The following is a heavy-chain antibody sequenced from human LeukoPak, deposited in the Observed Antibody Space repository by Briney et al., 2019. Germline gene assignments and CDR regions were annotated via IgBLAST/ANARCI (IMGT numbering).Heavy chain of an antibody. CDR3: VNARATSSSYFDL. CDR2: ISSGGGST. J-gene: IGHJ2*01. V-gene: IGHV3-23*01. CDR1: GFTFSTYA. Sequence: GGSLRLSCAATGFTFSTYAMSWVRQAPGKGLEWVSGISSGGGSTYYTDSMKGRFTISRDNSKNTLYLQMNSLTAEDTALYYCVNARATSSSYFDLWGRGTLVTVSS. D-gene: IGHD6-6*01.